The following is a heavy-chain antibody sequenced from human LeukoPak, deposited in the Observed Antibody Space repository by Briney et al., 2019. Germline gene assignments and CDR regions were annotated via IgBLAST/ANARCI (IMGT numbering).Heavy chain of an antibody. D-gene: IGHD4-17*01. V-gene: IGHV3-21*01. J-gene: IGHJ6*03. Sequence: SVKGRFTISRDNAKNSLYLQMNSLRAEDTAVYYCARGHDYANYMDVWGKGTTVTVSS. CDR3: ARGHDYANYMDV.